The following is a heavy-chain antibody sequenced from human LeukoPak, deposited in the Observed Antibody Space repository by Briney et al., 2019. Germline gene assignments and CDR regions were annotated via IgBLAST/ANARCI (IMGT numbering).Heavy chain of an antibody. CDR2: INTSGST. CDR3: ARGAAYDYDSSGYTDWFDP. D-gene: IGHD3-22*01. J-gene: IGHJ5*02. CDR1: GGSFSAYY. Sequence: SETLSLTCAVYGGSFSAYYWSWIRQPPGKGLEWIGGINTSGSTNYNPSLKSRVTISVDTSKNQFSLKLRSVTPARTAVFYCARGAAYDYDSSGYTDWFDPWGQGTLVTVSS. V-gene: IGHV4-34*01.